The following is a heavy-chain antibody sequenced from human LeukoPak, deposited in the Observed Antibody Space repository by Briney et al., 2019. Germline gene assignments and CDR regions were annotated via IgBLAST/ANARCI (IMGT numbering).Heavy chain of an antibody. CDR1: GGTFSSYA. CDR2: IIPIFGIA. Sequence: SAKVSCKASGGTFSSYAISWVRQAPGQGLEWMGRIIPIFGIANYAQKFQGRVTITADKSTSTAYMELSSLRSEDTAVYYCAREDTENDYVWGSYRYPFDYWGQGTLVTVSS. J-gene: IGHJ4*02. V-gene: IGHV1-69*04. CDR3: AREDTENDYVWGSYRYPFDY. D-gene: IGHD3-16*02.